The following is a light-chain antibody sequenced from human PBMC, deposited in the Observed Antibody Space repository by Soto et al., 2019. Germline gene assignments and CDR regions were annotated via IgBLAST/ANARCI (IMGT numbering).Light chain of an antibody. V-gene: IGKV1-33*01. J-gene: IGKJ4*01. CDR1: QDISNY. Sequence: DIQMTQSPSSLSASVGDRVTITCQASQDISNYLNWYQQKPGKAPKLLIYDASNMERGVPSRFSGSGSGTDFTFTISSLQPEDIATYYCQQYDNLPLTFGGGTKVDI. CDR2: DAS. CDR3: QQYDNLPLT.